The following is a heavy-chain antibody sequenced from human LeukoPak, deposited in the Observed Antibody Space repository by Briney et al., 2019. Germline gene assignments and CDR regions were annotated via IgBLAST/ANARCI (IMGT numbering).Heavy chain of an antibody. Sequence: GGSLRLSCAASGFTFSDCYMSWIRQAPGKGLKWVSYISSGGGTIYYADSVKGRFTISRDNAKNSLYLQMDSLRAEDTAVYYCAREGDWNYVFDYWGQGTQVTVSS. CDR2: ISSGGGTI. V-gene: IGHV3-11*01. J-gene: IGHJ4*02. CDR1: GFTFSDCY. CDR3: AREGDWNYVFDY. D-gene: IGHD1-7*01.